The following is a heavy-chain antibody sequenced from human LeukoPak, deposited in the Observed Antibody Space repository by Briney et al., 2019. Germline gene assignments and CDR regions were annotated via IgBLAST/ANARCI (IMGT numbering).Heavy chain of an antibody. CDR1: GGTFSSYA. D-gene: IGHD6-19*01. CDR3: VRGVVAGPFQAYYYYMDV. CDR2: IIPIFGTA. Sequence: SVKVSCKASGGTFSSYAISWVRQAPGQGLEWMGGIIPIFGTANYAQKFQGRVTITADESTSTAYMELSSLRSEDTAVYYCVRGVVAGPFQAYYYYMDVWGKGP. J-gene: IGHJ6*03. V-gene: IGHV1-69*13.